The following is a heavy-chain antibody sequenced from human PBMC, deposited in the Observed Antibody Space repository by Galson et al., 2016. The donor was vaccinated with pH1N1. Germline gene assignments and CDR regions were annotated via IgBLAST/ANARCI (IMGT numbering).Heavy chain of an antibody. V-gene: IGHV4-61*01. J-gene: IGHJ4*02. CDR3: ARAFGAATSDY. D-gene: IGHD2-15*01. Sequence: TLSLTCTVSGGSVTSNTSYWSWIRQPPGKGLEWIAYISYTGSTDYNPSLKSRVTISLDTSKNQFSLNLTSVTAADTAVYYCARAFGAATSDYWGQGTLVTVSS. CDR2: ISYTGST. CDR1: GGSVTSNTSY.